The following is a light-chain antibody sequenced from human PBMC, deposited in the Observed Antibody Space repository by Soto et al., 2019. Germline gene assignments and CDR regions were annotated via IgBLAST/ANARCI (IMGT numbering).Light chain of an antibody. CDR2: AAS. V-gene: IGKV1-39*01. J-gene: IGKJ5*01. CDR1: QSISSY. CDR3: QQSYSTPLT. Sequence: DIQMTQSPSSLSASVGDRVTITCRASQSISSYLHWYQQKPGKAPKLLIYAASSLQSGVPSRVSGSGSGTDFTLTISSLQPEEFATYYCQQSYSTPLTFGQGTRLEIK.